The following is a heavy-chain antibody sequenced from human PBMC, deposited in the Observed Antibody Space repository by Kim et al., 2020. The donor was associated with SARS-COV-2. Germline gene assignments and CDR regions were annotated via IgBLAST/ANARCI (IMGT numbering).Heavy chain of an antibody. CDR2: IKSKTDGGTT. J-gene: IGHJ4*02. CDR3: TTDYGIAAAGTLGWVFDY. Sequence: GGSLRLSCAASGFTFSNAWMSWVRQAPGKGLEWVGRIKSKTDGGTTDYAAPVKGRFTISRDDSKNTLYLQMNSLKTEDTAVYYCTTDYGIAAAGTLGWVFDYWGQGTLVTVSS. CDR1: GFTFSNAW. V-gene: IGHV3-15*01. D-gene: IGHD6-13*01.